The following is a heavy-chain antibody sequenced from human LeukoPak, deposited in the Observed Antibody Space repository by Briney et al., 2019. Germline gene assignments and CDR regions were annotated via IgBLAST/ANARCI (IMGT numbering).Heavy chain of an antibody. D-gene: IGHD4-17*01. J-gene: IGHJ4*02. Sequence: PGGSLRLSCAAPGFAFSRYSMNWVRQAPGKGLEWVSSISYSGPHMFYADSVRGRFTISRDNAENLLFLQMNSLRAEDTAVYFCASNDYRDEGIDSWGQGTLVTVSS. CDR3: ASNDYRDEGIDS. V-gene: IGHV3-21*01. CDR2: ISYSGPHM. CDR1: GFAFSRYS.